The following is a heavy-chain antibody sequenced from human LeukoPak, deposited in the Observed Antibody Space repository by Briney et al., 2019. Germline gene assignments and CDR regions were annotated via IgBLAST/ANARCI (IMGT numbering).Heavy chain of an antibody. Sequence: EASVKVSCKASGYTFTGYYMHWVRQAPGQGLEWMGRINPNSGGTNYAQKVQGRGSMTVDTSIGTAYMELSRLRSDDKAMYYCSRPADGTGLSIAYWGQGTLVTVYS. CDR3: SRPADGTGLSIAY. D-gene: IGHD6-13*01. CDR1: GYTFTGYY. CDR2: INPNSGGT. J-gene: IGHJ4*02. V-gene: IGHV1-2*06.